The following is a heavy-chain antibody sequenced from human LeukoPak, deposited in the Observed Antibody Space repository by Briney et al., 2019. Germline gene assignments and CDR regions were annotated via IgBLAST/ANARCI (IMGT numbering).Heavy chain of an antibody. V-gene: IGHV3-74*01. Sequence: GGSLRLSYAASGFTFSSYWMHWVRQAPGKGLVWVSRINSDGSSTSYADSVKGRFTISRDNAKNTLYLQMNSLRAEDTAVYYCARDYYGSGSYYEYPDYWGQGTLVTVSS. D-gene: IGHD3-10*01. CDR3: ARDYYGSGSYYEYPDY. J-gene: IGHJ4*02. CDR1: GFTFSSYW. CDR2: INSDGSST.